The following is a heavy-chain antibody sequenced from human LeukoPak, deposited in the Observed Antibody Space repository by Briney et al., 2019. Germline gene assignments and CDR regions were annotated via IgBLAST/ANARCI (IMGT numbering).Heavy chain of an antibody. CDR1: GGSISSGGYY. CDR3: ATTVRGVIPWFDP. J-gene: IGHJ5*02. V-gene: IGHV4-31*03. Sequence: SQTLSLTCTVSGGSISSGGYYWSWIRQHPGKGLEWIGYIYYSGSTYYNPSLKSRVTISVDTSKNQFSLKLSSVTAADTAVYYCATTVRGVIPWFDPWGQGTLVTVSS. CDR2: IYYSGST. D-gene: IGHD3-10*01.